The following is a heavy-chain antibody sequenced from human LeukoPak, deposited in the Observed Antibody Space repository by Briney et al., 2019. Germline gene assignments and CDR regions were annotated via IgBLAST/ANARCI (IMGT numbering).Heavy chain of an antibody. V-gene: IGHV3-30*02. CDR3: ARAPTYRGYMGV. Sequence: GGSLRLSCAASGFTFINYGMHWVRQAPGKGLEWVAFIQYSGNNKYYADSVKGRFTISRDNAKNSLYLQMNSLRAEDTAVYYCARAPTYRGYMGVWGKGTTVTVSS. J-gene: IGHJ6*03. D-gene: IGHD4-11*01. CDR2: IQYSGNNK. CDR1: GFTFINYG.